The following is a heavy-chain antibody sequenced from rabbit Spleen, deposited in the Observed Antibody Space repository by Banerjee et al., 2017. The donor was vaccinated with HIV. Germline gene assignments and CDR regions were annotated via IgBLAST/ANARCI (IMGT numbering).Heavy chain of an antibody. D-gene: IGHD8-1*01. CDR2: IAGDSSGFT. V-gene: IGHV1S45*01. Sequence: QEQLEESGGDLVKPEGSLTLTCTASGFTFSNNDYMCWVRQALGKGLEWISCIAGDSSGFTYSATWAKGRFTCSKTSSTTVTLQMTSLTAADTATYFCARSIDVGGGYYLWGPGTLVTVS. CDR1: GFTFSNNDY. J-gene: IGHJ4*01. CDR3: ARSIDVGGGYYL.